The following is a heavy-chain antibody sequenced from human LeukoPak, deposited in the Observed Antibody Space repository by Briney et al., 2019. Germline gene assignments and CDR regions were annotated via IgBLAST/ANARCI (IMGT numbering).Heavy chain of an antibody. CDR2: IIPIFGTV. V-gene: IGHV1-69*06. CDR3: ARSLFRFLEWSYRSYYYYYMDV. J-gene: IGHJ6*03. CDR1: GGTFSSYA. D-gene: IGHD3-3*01. Sequence: ASVKVSCTASGGTFSSYAISWVRQAPGQGLEWMGGIIPIFGTVNYAQKFQGRVTITADKSTSTAYMELSSLRSEDTAVYYCARSLFRFLEWSYRSYYYYYMDVWGKGTTVTVSS.